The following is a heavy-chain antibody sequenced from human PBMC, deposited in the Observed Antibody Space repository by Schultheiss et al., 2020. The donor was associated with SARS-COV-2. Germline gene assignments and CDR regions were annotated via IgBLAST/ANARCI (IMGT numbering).Heavy chain of an antibody. CDR3: ASTRGVRAYGMDV. V-gene: IGHV4-59*01. CDR2: IYYSGST. J-gene: IGHJ6*02. D-gene: IGHD3-10*01. CDR1: GGSISSYY. Sequence: SETLSLTCTVSGGSISSYYWSWIRQPPGKGLEWIGYIYYSGSTNYNPSLKSRVTISVDTSKNQFSLKLSSVTAADTAVYYCASTRGVRAYGMDVWGQGTTVTVSS.